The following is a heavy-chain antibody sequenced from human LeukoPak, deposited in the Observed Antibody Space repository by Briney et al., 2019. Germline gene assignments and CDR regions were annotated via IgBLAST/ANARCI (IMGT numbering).Heavy chain of an antibody. D-gene: IGHD3-22*01. J-gene: IGHJ4*02. V-gene: IGHV4-39*07. CDR2: IYYSGST. Sequence: PSETLSLTCSVSGGSINSNSYYWGWIRQPPGKGLEWIGSIYYSGSTYYNPSLHSRVTVSIDTSRNQFSLSLSSVTAADSAVYYCARHSRDYCYDYWGQGTQVTVSS. CDR1: GGSINSNSYY. CDR3: ARHSRDYCYDY.